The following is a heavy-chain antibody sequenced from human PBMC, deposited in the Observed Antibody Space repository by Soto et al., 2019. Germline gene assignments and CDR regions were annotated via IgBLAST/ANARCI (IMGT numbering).Heavy chain of an antibody. D-gene: IGHD2-8*01. CDR1: GFSFSTYT. CDR2: ISGSGGSP. V-gene: IGHV3-23*01. J-gene: IGHJ4*02. Sequence: EVQLLESGGGLVQPGGCLRLSCAASGFSFSTYTMSWVRRAQGKGLEWVSAISGSGGSPSYADSVQGRFTISRDNPKKTLYLQMNSLRAEDTAVYYCAKARCTTSNCYVPDYWGQGTLVTVSS. CDR3: AKARCTTSNCYVPDY.